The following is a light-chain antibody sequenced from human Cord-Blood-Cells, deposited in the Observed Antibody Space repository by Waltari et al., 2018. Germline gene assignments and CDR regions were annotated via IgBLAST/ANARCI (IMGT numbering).Light chain of an antibody. CDR2: KAS. CDR3: QQYNSYSQT. CDR1: QRISSW. Sequence: DIQMTQSPSTLSASVGDSVTITCRASQRISSWLAWYQQKPGKAPKLLIYKASSLESAVPSRFSGSGSGTEFTLTISSLQPDDFATYYCQQYNSYSQTFGQGTKVEIK. V-gene: IGKV1-5*03. J-gene: IGKJ1*01.